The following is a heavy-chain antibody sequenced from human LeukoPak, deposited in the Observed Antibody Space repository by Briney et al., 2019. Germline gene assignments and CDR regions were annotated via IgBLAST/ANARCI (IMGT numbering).Heavy chain of an antibody. J-gene: IGHJ4*02. CDR3: ARHQRRITRRGAIDY. CDR2: IYHSGST. D-gene: IGHD3-10*01. V-gene: IGHV4-38-2*02. Sequence: SETLSLTCSVSGYSISSGYYWGWIRQPPGRGLEWIATIYHSGSTNYNPSLKSRVTISVDTSKNQFSLKLSSVTAADTAVYYCARHQRRITRRGAIDYWGQGTLVTVSS. CDR1: GYSISSGYY.